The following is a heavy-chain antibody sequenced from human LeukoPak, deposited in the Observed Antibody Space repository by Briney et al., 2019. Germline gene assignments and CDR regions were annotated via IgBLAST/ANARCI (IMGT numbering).Heavy chain of an antibody. J-gene: IGHJ6*03. CDR1: GYTFTSYG. CDR2: ISAYNGNT. D-gene: IGHD3-10*01. V-gene: IGHV1-18*01. Sequence: ASVKVSCKASGYTFTSYGISWVRQAPGQGVEWMGWISAYNGNTNYAQKLQGRVTITTDTSTSTAYMELRSLRSDDTAVYYCARYGSGSYYSYYYYMDVWGKGTTVTVSS. CDR3: ARYGSGSYYSYYYYMDV.